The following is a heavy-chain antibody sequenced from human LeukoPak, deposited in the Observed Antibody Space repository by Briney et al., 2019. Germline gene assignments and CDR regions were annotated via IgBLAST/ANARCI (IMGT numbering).Heavy chain of an antibody. D-gene: IGHD1-26*01. V-gene: IGHV3-21*01. CDR1: GFTFSSYS. Sequence: GGSLRLSCAASGFTFSSYSMNWVRQAPGKGLEWVSSISSSSSYIYYADSVKGRFTISRDNAKNSLYLQMNSLRAEDTAVYYCARPTTGFLYSGSYLYWGQGTLVTVSS. CDR3: ARPTTGFLYSGSYLY. J-gene: IGHJ4*02. CDR2: ISSSSSYI.